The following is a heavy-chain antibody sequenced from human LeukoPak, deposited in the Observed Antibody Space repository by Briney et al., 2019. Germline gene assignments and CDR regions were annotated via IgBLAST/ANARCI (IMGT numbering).Heavy chain of an antibody. V-gene: IGHV4-59*12. D-gene: IGHD1-1*01. CDR2: IYYSGST. CDR3: ARGSGGYWNRRPFYFDY. J-gene: IGHJ4*02. CDR1: GGSISSYY. Sequence: PSETLSLTCTVSGGSISSYYWSWIRQPPGKGLEWIGYIYYSGSTNYNPSLKSRVTIPVDTSKNQFSLKLSSVTAADTAVYYCARGSGGYWNRRPFYFDYWGQGTLVTVSS.